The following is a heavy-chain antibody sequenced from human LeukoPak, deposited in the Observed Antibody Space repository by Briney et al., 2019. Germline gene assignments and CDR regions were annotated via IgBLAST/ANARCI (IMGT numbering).Heavy chain of an antibody. CDR3: ARGVEMATIGPYYFDY. CDR2: INHSGST. Sequence: SETLSLTCAVYDGSFSGYYWSWIRQPPGKGLEWIGEINHSGSTNYNPSLKSRVTISLDTSKNQFSLKLYSVTAADTAVYYCARGVEMATIGPYYFDYWGQGTLVTVSS. V-gene: IGHV4-34*01. D-gene: IGHD5-24*01. J-gene: IGHJ4*02. CDR1: DGSFSGYY.